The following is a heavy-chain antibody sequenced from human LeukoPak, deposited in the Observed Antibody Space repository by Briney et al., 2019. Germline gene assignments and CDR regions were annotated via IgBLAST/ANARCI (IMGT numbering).Heavy chain of an antibody. J-gene: IGHJ5*02. D-gene: IGHD3-10*01. V-gene: IGHV3-74*01. Sequence: GGSLRLSCAASGFTFSSYWMHWVRQAPGKGLIWVSRIDSDGSTTTYADSVKGRFTISRDNAKNTLYLQMNSLRAEDTAVYYCARDSGNWLDPWGQGTLVTVSS. CDR3: ARDSGNWLDP. CDR2: IDSDGSTT. CDR1: GFTFSSYW.